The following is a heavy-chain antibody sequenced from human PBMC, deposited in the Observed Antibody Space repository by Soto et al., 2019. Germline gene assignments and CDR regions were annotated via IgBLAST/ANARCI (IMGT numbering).Heavy chain of an antibody. CDR2: IKTSAGGGAT. Sequence: DVQLVESAGGLVKPGGSLRLSCAASDFSFNEAWMNWVRQAPGQGLEWVGRIKTSAGGGATNYAVPVQGRFTISRDDSKNTLYLHMNSLRTEDTAIYYCTTGSVEGIWGQGTTVIVSS. CDR3: TTGSVEGI. D-gene: IGHD2-15*01. CDR1: DFSFNEAW. J-gene: IGHJ6*02. V-gene: IGHV3-15*07.